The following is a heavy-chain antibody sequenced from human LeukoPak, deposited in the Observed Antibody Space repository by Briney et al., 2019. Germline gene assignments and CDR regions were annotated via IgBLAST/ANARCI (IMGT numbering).Heavy chain of an antibody. V-gene: IGHV3-20*01. CDR3: ARNYHGSGSTAFDI. D-gene: IGHD3-10*01. J-gene: IGHJ3*02. CDR1: GFTFDDYG. CDR2: MKGNGGST. Sequence: GGSLRLSCAASGFTFDDYGMSWVRQAPGKGLEWVSCMKGNGGSTGYGDSMKGRFTISRDNAKNSLYLQMNSLRVEDTALYHCARNYHGSGSTAFDIWGQGTMVTVSS.